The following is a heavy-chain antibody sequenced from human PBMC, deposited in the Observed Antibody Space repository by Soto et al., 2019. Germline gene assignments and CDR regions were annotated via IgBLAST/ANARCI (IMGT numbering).Heavy chain of an antibody. CDR3: ARGGIAARPFDY. V-gene: IGHV6-1*01. CDR1: ADSVSSNSAA. D-gene: IGHD6-6*01. Sequence: SQTLSLTCAISADSVSSNSAAWNWIRQSPSRGLEWLGRTYYRSKWYNDYAVSVKSRITINPDTSKHQFSLQLNSMPPEDTAVYFCARGGIAARPFDYWGKGTLVTVSS. J-gene: IGHJ4*02. CDR2: TYYRSKWYN.